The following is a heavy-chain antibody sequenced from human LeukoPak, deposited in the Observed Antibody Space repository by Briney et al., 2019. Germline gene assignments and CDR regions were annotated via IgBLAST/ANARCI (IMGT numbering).Heavy chain of an antibody. J-gene: IGHJ4*02. Sequence: SETLSLTXXVSGXSXXXXXXXXXRXXXGXXXXWIGRXYSTGSTNXXXXLXXXVTXXXXXXKXQFSLKLSSVTAEDTAVYYCAKEAGSNRLFDYWGQGTLVTVSS. CDR3: AKEAGSNRLFDY. V-gene: IGHV4-4*07. CDR2: XYSTGST. CDR1: GXSXXXXX. D-gene: IGHD6-13*01.